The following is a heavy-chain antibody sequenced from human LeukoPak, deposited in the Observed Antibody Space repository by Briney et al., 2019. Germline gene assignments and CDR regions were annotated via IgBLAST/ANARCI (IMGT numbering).Heavy chain of an antibody. CDR3: VRVLTTSSGWYHFDN. Sequence: PGGSLRLSCAASGFAITDHHMDWVRQAPGKGMEWVGRSQTTKPNSCTTEYAASVKGRFTISRDDSKNSLYLQLNSLKTEDKAVYYCVRVLTTSSGWYHFDNWGQGTLVTVSS. V-gene: IGHV3-72*01. CDR1: GFAITDHH. J-gene: IGHJ4*02. CDR2: SQTTKPNSCTT. D-gene: IGHD6-13*01.